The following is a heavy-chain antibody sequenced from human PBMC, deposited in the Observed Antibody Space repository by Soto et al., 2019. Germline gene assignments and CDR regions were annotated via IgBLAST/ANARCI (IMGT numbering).Heavy chain of an antibody. CDR3: ARGYTSGWTFDF. Sequence: QVQLVQSGAEVKQTGASASFSCKASGYNFTTYVVHWLRQAPGQGPEWMGWINCGSGNTVYSQKFQGRVTFTRDTSARTAYMDLKSLTSGETAVYYCARGYTSGWTFDFWGRGTLVTVSS. J-gene: IGHJ4*02. CDR2: INCGSGNT. CDR1: GYNFTTYV. V-gene: IGHV1-3*01. D-gene: IGHD6-19*01.